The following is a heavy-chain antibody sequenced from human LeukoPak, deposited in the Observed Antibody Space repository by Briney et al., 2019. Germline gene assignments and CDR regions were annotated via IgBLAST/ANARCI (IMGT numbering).Heavy chain of an antibody. J-gene: IGHJ6*03. CDR2: IYTSGRT. Sequence: SETLSLTCTVSGGSISSYYWSWIRQPAGKGLEWIGRIYTSGRTHYNPSLKSRVTISVDTSKNQFSLRLSSVTAADTAVYYCARNPVRARGALHYYYYMDVWGKGTTVTISS. D-gene: IGHD3-10*01. CDR3: ARNPVRARGALHYYYYMDV. V-gene: IGHV4-4*07. CDR1: GGSISSYY.